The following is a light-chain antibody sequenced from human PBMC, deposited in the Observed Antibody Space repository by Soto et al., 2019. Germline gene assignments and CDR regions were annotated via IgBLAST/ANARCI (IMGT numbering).Light chain of an antibody. CDR1: SSDVGDYNY. CDR2: DVS. V-gene: IGLV2-11*01. CDR3: CSYAGSPYV. Sequence: QSVLTQPRSLSGSPGQSVATSCTGTSSDVGDYNYVSWYQQHPGKAPKVMIYDVSKRPSGVPDRFSGSKSGNTASLTISGLQAEDEADYYCCSYAGSPYVFGTGTKVTVL. J-gene: IGLJ1*01.